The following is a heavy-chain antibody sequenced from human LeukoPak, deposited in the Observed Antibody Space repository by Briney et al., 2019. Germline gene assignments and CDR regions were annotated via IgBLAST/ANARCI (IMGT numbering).Heavy chain of an antibody. CDR2: IYYSGST. V-gene: IGHV4-59*08. CDR1: GGSISSYY. Sequence: PSETLSLTCTVSGGSISSYYWSWIRQPPGTGLEWMGYIYYSGSTNYNPSLKSRVTISVDTSKNQSSLKLSSVTAANTAVYYCARGSYYGSGSHFDYWGQGTLVTVSS. J-gene: IGHJ4*02. D-gene: IGHD3-10*01. CDR3: ARGSYYGSGSHFDY.